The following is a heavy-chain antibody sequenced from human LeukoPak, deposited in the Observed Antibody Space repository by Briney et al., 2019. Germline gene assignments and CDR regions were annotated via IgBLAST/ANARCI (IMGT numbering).Heavy chain of an antibody. CDR2: IIPIFGTA. Sequence: ASVKVSCKASGGTFSSYAISWVRQAPGQGLEWMGGIIPIFGTANYAQKFQGRVTITADESTSTAYMELSSLRSEDTAVYYCVRGPPMIVVEHNWFDPWGQGTLVTVSS. V-gene: IGHV1-69*13. D-gene: IGHD3-22*01. CDR3: VRGPPMIVVEHNWFDP. CDR1: GGTFSSYA. J-gene: IGHJ5*02.